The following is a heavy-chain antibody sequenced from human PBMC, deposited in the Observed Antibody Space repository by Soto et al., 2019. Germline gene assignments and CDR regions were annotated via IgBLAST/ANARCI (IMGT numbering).Heavy chain of an antibody. V-gene: IGHV4-39*01. Sequence: ETLSLTCTVSGGSISSSSYYWGWIRQPPGKGLEWIGSIYYSGSTYYNPSLKSRVTISVDTSKNQFSLKLSSVTAADTAVYYCASPTVTTFDYYYYMDVWGKGTTVTVSS. J-gene: IGHJ6*03. CDR3: ASPTVTTFDYYYYMDV. CDR1: GGSISSSSYY. D-gene: IGHD4-4*01. CDR2: IYYSGST.